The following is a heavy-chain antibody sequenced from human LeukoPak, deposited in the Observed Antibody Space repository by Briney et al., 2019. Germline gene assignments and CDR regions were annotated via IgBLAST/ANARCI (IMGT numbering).Heavy chain of an antibody. CDR2: IYHSGST. Sequence: SQTLSLTCTVSGGSISSGGYYWSWIRQPPGKGLEWIGYIYHSGSTYYNPSLKSRVTISVDRSKNQFSLKLSSVTAADTAVYYCARDGARGSSWYGDAFDIWGQGTMVTVSS. J-gene: IGHJ3*02. CDR1: GGSISSGGYY. V-gene: IGHV4-30-2*01. CDR3: ARDGARGSSWYGDAFDI. D-gene: IGHD6-13*01.